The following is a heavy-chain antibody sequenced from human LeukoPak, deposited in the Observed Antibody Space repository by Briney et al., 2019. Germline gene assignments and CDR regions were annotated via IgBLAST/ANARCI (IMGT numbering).Heavy chain of an antibody. CDR1: GGSFSGYY. Sequence: SETLSLTCAVSGGSFSGYYWSWIRQPPGKGLEWIGEINHSGSTNYNPSLKSRVTISVDTSKNQFSLKLSSVTAADTAVYYCASGAYWGQGTLVTVSS. V-gene: IGHV4-34*01. CDR2: INHSGST. CDR3: ASGAY. J-gene: IGHJ4*02.